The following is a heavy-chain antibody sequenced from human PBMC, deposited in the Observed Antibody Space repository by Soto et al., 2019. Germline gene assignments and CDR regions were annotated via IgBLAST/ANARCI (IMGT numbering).Heavy chain of an antibody. J-gene: IGHJ4*02. CDR1: GFTFSSYA. V-gene: IGHV3-30-3*01. Sequence: QVQLVESGGGEVQPGRSLRLSCAASGFTFSSYAMHWVRQAPGKGLEWVAVISYDGSNKYYADSVKGRFTISRDNSKNTLYLQMNSLRAEDTAVYYCARETYSSGWTPTFDYWGQGTLVTVSS. CDR3: ARETYSSGWTPTFDY. D-gene: IGHD6-19*01. CDR2: ISYDGSNK.